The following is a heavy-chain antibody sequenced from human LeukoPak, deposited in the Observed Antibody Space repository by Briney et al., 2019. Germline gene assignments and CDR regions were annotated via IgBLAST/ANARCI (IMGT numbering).Heavy chain of an antibody. CDR1: GFTFSSYS. CDR2: ISSSSSTI. CDR3: ARDSPDRFTVVDY. V-gene: IGHV3-48*01. D-gene: IGHD3-16*02. Sequence: PGGSLRLSCAASGFTFSSYSMNWVRQAPGKGLEWVSYISSSSSTIYYADSVKGRFTISRDNAKNSLYLQVNSLRAEDTAVYYCARDSPDRFTVVDYWGQGTLVTVSS. J-gene: IGHJ4*02.